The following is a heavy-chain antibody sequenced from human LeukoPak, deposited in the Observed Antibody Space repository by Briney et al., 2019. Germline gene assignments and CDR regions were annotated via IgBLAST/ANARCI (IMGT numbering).Heavy chain of an antibody. J-gene: IGHJ4*02. CDR2: ISSSGSTI. V-gene: IGHV3-48*03. D-gene: IGHD1-26*01. CDR3: ARDLRGSYYN. Sequence: GGSLRLSCAASGFTFSSYEMNWLRQAPGKGLEWVSYISSSGSTIYYADSVRGRFTISRDNAKNSLYLQMNSLRAEDTAVYYCARDLRGSYYNWGQGTLVTVSS. CDR1: GFTFSSYE.